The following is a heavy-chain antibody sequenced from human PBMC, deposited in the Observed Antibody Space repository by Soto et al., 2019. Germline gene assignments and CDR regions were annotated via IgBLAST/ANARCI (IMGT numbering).Heavy chain of an antibody. J-gene: IGHJ6*03. CDR3: ARGLTSYFHSYYMDF. Sequence: SETLSLTCTVSGGSISSYYWSWIRQPPGKGLEWIGYIYYSGSTNYNPSLKSRVTISVDTSKNQFSLKLSSVTAADTAVYYCARGLTSYFHSYYMDFWGTGTTVTVSS. CDR2: IYYSGST. CDR1: GGSISSYY. D-gene: IGHD2-21*02. V-gene: IGHV4-59*01.